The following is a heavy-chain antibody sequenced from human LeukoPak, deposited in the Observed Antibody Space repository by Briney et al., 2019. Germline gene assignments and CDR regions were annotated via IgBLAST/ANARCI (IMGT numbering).Heavy chain of an antibody. J-gene: IGHJ4*02. V-gene: IGHV3-30*02. Sequence: GGSLRLSCAASGFTFTIYGMHWVRQAPGKGLEWVAFIRYDGSNEYYADSVKGRITISRDNSKNTLYLRMNSLRPEDTAIYYCAKVKDPGIAAADYWGQGTLVTVSS. D-gene: IGHD6-13*01. CDR2: IRYDGSNE. CDR3: AKVKDPGIAAADY. CDR1: GFTFTIYG.